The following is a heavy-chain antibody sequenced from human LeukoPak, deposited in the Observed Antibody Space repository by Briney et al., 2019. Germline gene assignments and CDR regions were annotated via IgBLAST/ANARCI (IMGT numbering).Heavy chain of an antibody. CDR3: AREYYYGSGSYLY. V-gene: IGHV3-53*01. CDR1: GFTVSSNY. J-gene: IGHJ4*02. Sequence: GGSLRLSCAASGFTVSSNYMSWVRQAPGKGLEWVSVIYSGGSTYYADSVKGRFTISRDNSKNTLYLQMNSLRAEDTAVYYCAREYYYGSGSYLYWGQGTLVTVSS. CDR2: IYSGGST. D-gene: IGHD3-10*01.